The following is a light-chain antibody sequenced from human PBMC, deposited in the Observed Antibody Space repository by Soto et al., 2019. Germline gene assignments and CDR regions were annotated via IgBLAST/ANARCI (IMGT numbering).Light chain of an antibody. J-gene: IGLJ2*01. CDR1: SSDIGGYNF. V-gene: IGLV2-14*01. CDR2: EVN. CDR3: CSYAGYYTLL. Sequence: QSVLTQPASVSGSPGQSITISCTGTSSDIGGYNFVSWYQHHPGKAPKLMIYEVNNRPSGVSSRFSGSKSGNTASLTISGLQDEDEADYYCCSYAGYYTLLFGGGTKLTVL.